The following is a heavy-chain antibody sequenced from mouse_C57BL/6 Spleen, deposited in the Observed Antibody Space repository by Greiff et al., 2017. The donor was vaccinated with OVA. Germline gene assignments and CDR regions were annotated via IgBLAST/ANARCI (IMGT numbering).Heavy chain of an antibody. J-gene: IGHJ4*01. CDR3: ASTMITNYYAMDY. CDR2: INPNNGGT. Sequence: VQLQQSGPELVKPGASVKIPCKASGYTFTDYNMDWVKQSHGKSLEWIGDINPNNGGTIYNQKFKGKATLTVDKSSSTAYMELRSLTSEDTAVYYCASTMITNYYAMDYWGQGTSVTVSS. D-gene: IGHD2-4*01. V-gene: IGHV1-18*01. CDR1: GYTFTDYN.